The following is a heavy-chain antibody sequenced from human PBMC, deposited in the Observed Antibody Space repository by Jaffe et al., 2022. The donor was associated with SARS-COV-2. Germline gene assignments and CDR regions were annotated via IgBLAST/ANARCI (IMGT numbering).Heavy chain of an antibody. V-gene: IGHV3-21*01. CDR2: ISSSSSYI. CDR1: GFTFSSYS. J-gene: IGHJ6*03. Sequence: EVQLVESGGGLVKPGGSLRLSCAASGFTFSSYSMNWVRQAPGKGLEWVSSISSSSSYIYYADSVKGRFTISRDNAKNSLYLQMNSLRAEDTAVYYCARALLLWFGESYYMDVWGKGTTVTVSS. D-gene: IGHD3-10*01. CDR3: ARALLLWFGESYYMDV.